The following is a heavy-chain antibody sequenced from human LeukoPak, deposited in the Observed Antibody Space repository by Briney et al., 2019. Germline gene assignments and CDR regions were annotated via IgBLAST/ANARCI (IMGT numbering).Heavy chain of an antibody. CDR2: IKQDGSEK. Sequence: GGSLRLSCAASGFTFSSYWMSWVRQAPGKGLEWVANIKQDGSEKYYVDSVKGRFTISRDNAKNSLYLQMNSLRAEDTAVYYCARDQGRSWYSEKDRTNWFDPWGQGTLVTVS. CDR1: GFTFSSYW. V-gene: IGHV3-7*01. CDR3: ARDQGRSWYSEKDRTNWFDP. J-gene: IGHJ5*02. D-gene: IGHD6-13*01.